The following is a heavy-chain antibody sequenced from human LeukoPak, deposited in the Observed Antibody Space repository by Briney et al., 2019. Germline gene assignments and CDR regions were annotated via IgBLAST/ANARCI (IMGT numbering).Heavy chain of an antibody. CDR1: GFTFSSYG. CDR2: IWYDGSNK. Sequence: PGRSLRLSCAASGFTFSSYGMNWVRQAPGKGLEWVAIIWYDGSNKYYADPVKGRFTISRDNSKNTVYLQMNRLRAKDTAVYYCARHRFSGYVYFEYWGQGTLVTVSS. CDR3: ARHRFSGYVYFEY. D-gene: IGHD5-12*01. V-gene: IGHV3-33*01. J-gene: IGHJ4*02.